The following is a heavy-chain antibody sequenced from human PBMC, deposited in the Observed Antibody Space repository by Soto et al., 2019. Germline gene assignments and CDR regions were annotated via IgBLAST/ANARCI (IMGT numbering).Heavy chain of an antibody. CDR2: IWYDGSNK. J-gene: IGHJ6*02. CDR3: ARDLAIFCGMDV. V-gene: IGHV3-33*01. CDR1: GFTFSSYG. D-gene: IGHD3-3*01. Sequence: PGGSLRLSCAASGFTFSSYGMHGVRQAPGKGPEWVAVIWYDGSNKYYADSVKGRFTISRDNSKNTLYLQMNSLRAEDTAVYYCARDLAIFCGMDVWGQGTTVTVSS.